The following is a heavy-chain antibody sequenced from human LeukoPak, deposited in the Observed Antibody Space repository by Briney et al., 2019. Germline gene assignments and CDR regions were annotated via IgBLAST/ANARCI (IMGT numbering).Heavy chain of an antibody. J-gene: IGHJ4*02. Sequence: GGSLRLSCAASGFTFSSYGMHWVRQAPGKGLEWVAVISCDGSNKYYADSVKGRFTISRDNSKNTLYLQMNSLRAEDTAVYYCAKDDSLGYYDILTGWGQGTLVTVSS. D-gene: IGHD3-9*01. CDR3: AKDDSLGYYDILTG. V-gene: IGHV3-30*18. CDR1: GFTFSSYG. CDR2: ISCDGSNK.